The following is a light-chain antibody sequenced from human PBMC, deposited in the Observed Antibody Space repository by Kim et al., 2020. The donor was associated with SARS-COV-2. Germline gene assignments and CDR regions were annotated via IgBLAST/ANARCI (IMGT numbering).Light chain of an antibody. V-gene: IGLV3-9*01. J-gene: IGLJ7*01. CDR2: RDS. CDR1: NIGSKN. CDR3: KAWDSSTAWV. Sequence: GQNARITCGGNNIGSKNVTWYQQQPGKAPVLVIYRDSNRPSGIPERFSGSNSGNTATLTISRAQAGDEADYYCKAWDSSTAWVFGGGTQLTVL.